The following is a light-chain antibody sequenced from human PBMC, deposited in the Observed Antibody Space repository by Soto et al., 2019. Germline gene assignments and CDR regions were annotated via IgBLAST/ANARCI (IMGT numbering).Light chain of an antibody. CDR1: QSISSE. J-gene: IGKJ1*01. Sequence: EIQMTHSPSTLSASVGDRVAIPGRASQSISSELAWYQHKPGKAPRLLIDDASTLESGIPSRFSGRGSGTEFTLTISSLQSVDFAAYYSQQYYSCPQAFGQGTKVDIK. CDR3: QQYYSCPQA. V-gene: IGKV1-5*01. CDR2: DAS.